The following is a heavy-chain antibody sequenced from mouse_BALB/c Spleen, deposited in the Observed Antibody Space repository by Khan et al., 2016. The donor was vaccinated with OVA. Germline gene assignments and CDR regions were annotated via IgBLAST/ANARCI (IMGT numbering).Heavy chain of an antibody. V-gene: IGHV1S81*02. Sequence: QVRLQQSGAELVKPGASVKLSCKASGYTLTNYYMYWVKQRPGQGLEWIGEINPSNGGTNVNEKFKSMATMTVDKYSSTAYMEVSRLTAEDSAVYYCTRGGYGSPFAYWGQGTLVTVSA. D-gene: IGHD1-1*01. CDR2: INPSNGGT. CDR1: GYTLTNYY. J-gene: IGHJ3*01. CDR3: TRGGYGSPFAY.